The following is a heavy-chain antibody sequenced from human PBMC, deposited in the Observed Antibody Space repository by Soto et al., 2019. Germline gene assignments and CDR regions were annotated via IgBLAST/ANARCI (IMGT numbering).Heavy chain of an antibody. Sequence: PSETLSLTCTVSGGSVSSGDYYWSWIRQPPVKGLEWIGYIYYSVNTNYNPSLKSRVIISVDTSKNLFSLKLTSVTAADTAVYYCARIPVDTSMIYWLDPWGQGTLVTVSS. CDR3: ARIPVDTSMIYWLDP. CDR2: IYYSVNT. V-gene: IGHV4-61*08. CDR1: GGSVSSGDYY. J-gene: IGHJ5*02. D-gene: IGHD5-18*01.